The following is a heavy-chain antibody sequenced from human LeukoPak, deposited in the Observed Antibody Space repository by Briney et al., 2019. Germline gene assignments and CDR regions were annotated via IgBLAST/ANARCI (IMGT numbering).Heavy chain of an antibody. D-gene: IGHD3-10*01. V-gene: IGHV3-23*01. CDR2: ITAAGGGA. J-gene: IGHJ4*02. CDR3: ARNRGRGVINYFDY. Sequence: GGSLRLSCAASGFTFSSSAMSWVRQAPGKGLEWVSSITAAGGGAYYPDSVKGRFTISRDNSKNSLYLQMNSLRAEDTAVYYCARNRGRGVINYFDYWGQGTLVTVSS. CDR1: GFTFSSSA.